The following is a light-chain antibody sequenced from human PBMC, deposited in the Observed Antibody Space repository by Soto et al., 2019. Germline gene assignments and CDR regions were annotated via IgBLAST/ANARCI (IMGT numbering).Light chain of an antibody. CDR1: QSISSW. V-gene: IGKV1-5*03. J-gene: IGKJ4*01. CDR2: KAS. Sequence: IQMAQSPSNLYASVGDRVTITCRASQSISSWLAWYQQKKGKAPKLLIYKASSLESGVPSRFRGSGSGTECTLTISRLQPEDVEIYSCQQHNSYPLTFGGGTKVDIK. CDR3: QQHNSYPLT.